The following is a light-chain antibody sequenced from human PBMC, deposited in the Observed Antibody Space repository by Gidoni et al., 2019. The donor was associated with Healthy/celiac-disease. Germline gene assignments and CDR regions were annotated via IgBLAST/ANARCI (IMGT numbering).Light chain of an antibody. CDR3: QQYNNWPPGS. CDR2: GSS. CDR1: QSVSSK. Sequence: EIVMTQSPATLSVSPGERATLSCRASQSVSSKLAWYQQKPGQAPRLLIYGSSTRATGIPARFSGSGSGTEFTLTISILQSEDFAVYSCQQYNNWPPGSFGQXTKLEIK. V-gene: IGKV3-15*01. J-gene: IGKJ2*04.